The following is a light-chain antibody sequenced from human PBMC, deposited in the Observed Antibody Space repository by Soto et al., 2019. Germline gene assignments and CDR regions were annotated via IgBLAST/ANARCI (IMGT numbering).Light chain of an antibody. J-gene: IGKJ4*01. V-gene: IGKV3-15*01. Sequence: GIRQSPSTLSVYPGESATLSCRASQSVSSDLAWYQQKPGQAPRLLIYDASTRATDIPARFSGSGSGTDFTLTISSLLSEDFAVYYCHQYYKWPLTFGGGTKVDIK. CDR3: HQYYKWPLT. CDR2: DAS. CDR1: QSVSSD.